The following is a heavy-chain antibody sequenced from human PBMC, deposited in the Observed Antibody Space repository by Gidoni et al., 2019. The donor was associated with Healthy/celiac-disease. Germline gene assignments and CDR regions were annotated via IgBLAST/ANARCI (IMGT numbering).Heavy chain of an antibody. CDR1: GGSISSSSYY. J-gene: IGHJ4*02. D-gene: IGHD3-10*01. Sequence: QLQLQESGPGLVKPSETLSLTCTVSGGSISSSSYYWGWIRQPPGKGLEWIGSIYYSGSTYYNPSLKSRVTISVDTSKNQFSLKLSSVTAADTAVYYCSETGSGSAYFDYWGQGTLVTVSS. CDR3: SETGSGSAYFDY. CDR2: IYYSGST. V-gene: IGHV4-39*01.